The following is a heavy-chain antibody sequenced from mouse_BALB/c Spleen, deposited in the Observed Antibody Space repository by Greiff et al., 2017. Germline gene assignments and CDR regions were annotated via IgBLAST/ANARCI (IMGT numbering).Heavy chain of an antibody. J-gene: IGHJ4*01. CDR3: ARFLLSYAMDY. Sequence: EVQLQQSGAELVRSGASVKLSCTASGFNIKDYYMHWVKQRPEQGLEWIGRIDPANGNTKYDPKFQGKATITADTSSNTAYLQLSSLTSEDTAVYYCARFLLSYAMDYWGQGTSVTVSS. CDR1: GFNIKDYY. D-gene: IGHD1-1*01. CDR2: IDPANGNT. V-gene: IGHV14-3*02.